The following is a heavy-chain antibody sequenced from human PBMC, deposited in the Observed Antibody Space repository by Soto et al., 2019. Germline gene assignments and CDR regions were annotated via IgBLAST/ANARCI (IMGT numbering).Heavy chain of an antibody. V-gene: IGHV3-30*18. Sequence: GGSLRLSCAASGFTFSSYGVHWVRQAPGKGLEWVAVISYDGSNKYYADSVKGRFTISRDNSKNTLYLQMNSLRAEDTAVYYCAKDPSPDYDSSGYVDYWGQGTLVTVSS. CDR2: ISYDGSNK. J-gene: IGHJ4*02. CDR1: GFTFSSYG. D-gene: IGHD3-22*01. CDR3: AKDPSPDYDSSGYVDY.